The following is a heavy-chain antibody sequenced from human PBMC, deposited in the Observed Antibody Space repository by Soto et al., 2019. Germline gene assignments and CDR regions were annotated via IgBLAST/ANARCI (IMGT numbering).Heavy chain of an antibody. CDR2: IIPIFGTA. CDR1: GVTFSSYA. Sequence: TCEECGVTFSSYASWWVRQDTGQGLEWMGWIIPIFGTANYAQKFQGRVTITADESTSTAYMELSSLRSEDTAVYYCARDFYGSGSYPGMAVWGQGTTVPVFS. J-gene: IGHJ6*02. V-gene: IGHV1-69*01. D-gene: IGHD3-10*01. CDR3: ARDFYGSGSYPGMAV.